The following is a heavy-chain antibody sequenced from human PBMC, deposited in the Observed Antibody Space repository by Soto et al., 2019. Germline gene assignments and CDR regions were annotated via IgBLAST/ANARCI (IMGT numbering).Heavy chain of an antibody. V-gene: IGHV3-23*01. CDR3: AKEERYYDILTGYYK. Sequence: EVQLWESGGGLVQPGGSLRLSCGASGFSFSSYAMSWVRQAPGKGLEWVSVISAGGGSSHYADSVKGRFTISRDNSKKTLFLQMNSLRAEDTAVYYCAKEERYYDILTGYYKWGQGTLVTVSS. D-gene: IGHD3-9*01. J-gene: IGHJ4*02. CDR2: ISAGGGSS. CDR1: GFSFSSYA.